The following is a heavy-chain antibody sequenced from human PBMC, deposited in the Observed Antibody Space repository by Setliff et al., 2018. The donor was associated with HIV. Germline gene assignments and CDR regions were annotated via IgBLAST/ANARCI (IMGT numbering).Heavy chain of an antibody. Sequence: SETLSLTCNVSGYSISSGYYWGWIRQPPGKGLEWIGAMFHSGSSYLNPSLRSRVTISLVTSKNHVSLRLRSVTAADTAVYYCARDFQPQVRGSFWGQGALVTVSS. D-gene: IGHD3-10*01. CDR3: ARDFQPQVRGSF. V-gene: IGHV4-38-2*02. CDR1: GYSISSGYY. J-gene: IGHJ4*02. CDR2: MFHSGSS.